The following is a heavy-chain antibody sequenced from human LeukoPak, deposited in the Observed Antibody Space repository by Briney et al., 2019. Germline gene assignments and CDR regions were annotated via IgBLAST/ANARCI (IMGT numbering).Heavy chain of an antibody. CDR1: GYTFTSYA. Sequence: ASVKVSCKASGYTFTSYAMHWVRQAPGQRLEWMGWINAGNGNTKYSQKFQGRVTITRDTSASTAYMELSSLRSEDTAVYYCARTGYYGSSGYSTFDYWGQGTLVTVSS. V-gene: IGHV1-3*01. D-gene: IGHD3-22*01. CDR3: ARTGYYGSSGYSTFDY. J-gene: IGHJ4*02. CDR2: INAGNGNT.